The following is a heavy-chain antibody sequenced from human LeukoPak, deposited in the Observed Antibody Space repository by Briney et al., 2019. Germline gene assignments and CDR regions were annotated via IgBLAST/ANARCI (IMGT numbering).Heavy chain of an antibody. CDR3: AKDIGSGYPYYYGMDV. CDR1: GFTFDDYA. Sequence: GRSLRLSCAASGFTFDDYAMHWVRHAPGKGLEWVSGISWNSGSIGYADSVKGRFTISRDNAKNSLYLQMNSLRAEDTALYYCAKDIGSGYPYYYGMDVWGQGTTVTVSS. D-gene: IGHD3-22*01. CDR2: ISWNSGSI. J-gene: IGHJ6*02. V-gene: IGHV3-9*01.